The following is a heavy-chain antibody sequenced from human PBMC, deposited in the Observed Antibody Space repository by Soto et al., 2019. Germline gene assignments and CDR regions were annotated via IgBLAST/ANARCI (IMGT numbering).Heavy chain of an antibody. CDR2: IWYDGSNK. CDR1: GFTFSSYG. Sequence: GGSLRLSCAASGFTFSSYGMHWVRQAPGKGLEWVAVIWYDGSNKYYADSVKGRFTISRDNSKNTLYLQMNSLRAEDTAVYYCARQSLDAAGDAFDIWGQGTMVTVSS. J-gene: IGHJ3*02. D-gene: IGHD2-15*01. V-gene: IGHV3-33*01. CDR3: ARQSLDAAGDAFDI.